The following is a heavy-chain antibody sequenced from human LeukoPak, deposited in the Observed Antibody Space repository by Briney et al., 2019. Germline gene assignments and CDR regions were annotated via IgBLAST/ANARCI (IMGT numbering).Heavy chain of an antibody. CDR2: ITSSDSTT. Sequence: GGSLRLSCVASGFTFSSYEMNWVRQAPGKGLEWLSYITSSDSTTHYADSVKGRFTISRDNAKNTLYLQMNSLRAEDTAVYYCARGDFYYYYYMDLWGKGTTVTVSS. CDR3: ARGDFYYYYYMDL. CDR1: GFTFSSYE. J-gene: IGHJ6*03. V-gene: IGHV3-48*03.